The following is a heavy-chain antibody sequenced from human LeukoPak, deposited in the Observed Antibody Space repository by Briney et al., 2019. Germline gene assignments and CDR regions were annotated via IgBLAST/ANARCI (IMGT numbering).Heavy chain of an antibody. CDR2: IYYSGST. J-gene: IGHJ4*02. Sequence: PSETLSLTCTVSGGSISSYYWSWIRQPPGKGLEWIGYIYYSGSTNYNPSLKSRVTISVDTSKNQFSLKLSSVTAADTAVYYCARRRVGDGYNFDYWGQGTLVTVSS. V-gene: IGHV4-59*01. CDR3: ARRRVGDGYNFDY. D-gene: IGHD5-24*01. CDR1: GGSISSYY.